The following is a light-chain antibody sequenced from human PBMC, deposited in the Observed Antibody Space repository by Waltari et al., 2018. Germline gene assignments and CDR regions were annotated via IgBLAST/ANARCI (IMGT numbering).Light chain of an antibody. V-gene: IGLV2-8*01. CDR2: EVT. J-gene: IGLJ2*01. CDR3: SSYAGSNNLV. CDR1: SSDVGDY. Sequence: QSALTQPPSASGSPGQSVTISCTGTSSDVGDYVSWYQQHPGKAPELMISEVTKRPSWVPDRFSGSKSGNTASLTVSGLQAEDEADYYCSSYAGSNNLVFGGGTKLTVL.